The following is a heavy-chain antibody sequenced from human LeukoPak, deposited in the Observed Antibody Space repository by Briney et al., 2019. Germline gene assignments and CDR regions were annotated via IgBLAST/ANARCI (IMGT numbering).Heavy chain of an antibody. CDR2: FDPEDGET. Sequence: ASVKVSCKVSGYTLTELSMHWVRQAPGKGLEWMGGFDPEDGETIYAQKFQGRVTMTEDTSTDTAYMELSSLRSEDTAVYCCATEHNAIFGVVIPRHAFDIWGQGTMVTVSS. J-gene: IGHJ3*02. D-gene: IGHD3-3*01. CDR3: ATEHNAIFGVVIPRHAFDI. CDR1: GYTLTELS. V-gene: IGHV1-24*01.